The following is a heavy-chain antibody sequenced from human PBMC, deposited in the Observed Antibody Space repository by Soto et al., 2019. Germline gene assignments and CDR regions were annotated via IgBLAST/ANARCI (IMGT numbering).Heavy chain of an antibody. V-gene: IGHV4-59*01. J-gene: IGHJ5*02. D-gene: IGHD2-15*01. Sequence: PSETLSLTCTVSGGSISSYYWSWIRQPPGKGLEWIGYIYYSGSTNYNPSLKSRVTISVDTSKNQFSLKLSSVTAADTAVYYCVRDSGYCSGGSCYPNWFDPWGQGTLVTVSS. CDR2: IYYSGST. CDR1: GGSISSYY. CDR3: VRDSGYCSGGSCYPNWFDP.